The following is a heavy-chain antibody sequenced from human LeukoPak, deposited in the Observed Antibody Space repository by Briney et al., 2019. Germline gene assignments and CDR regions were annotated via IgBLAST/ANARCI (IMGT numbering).Heavy chain of an antibody. V-gene: IGHV4-59*08. CDR1: GGSISSYY. D-gene: IGHD3-22*01. CDR2: IYYSGST. CDR3: ARVPYYYDSSDSGFDI. Sequence: SETLSLTCTVSGGSISSYYWSWLRQPPGKGREGIGYIYYSGSTNYNPSFKSRVTISVDTSKNQFSLKLSSVTAADTAVYYCARVPYYYDSSDSGFDIWGQGTMVTVSS. J-gene: IGHJ3*02.